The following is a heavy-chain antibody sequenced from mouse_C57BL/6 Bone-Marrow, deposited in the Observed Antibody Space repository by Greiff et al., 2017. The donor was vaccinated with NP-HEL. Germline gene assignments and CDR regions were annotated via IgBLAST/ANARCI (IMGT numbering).Heavy chain of an antibody. CDR3: ARSENYDYYYYAMDY. Sequence: QVQLQQPGAELVKPGASVKLSCKASGYTFTSYWMHWVKQRPGQGLEWIGMIHPNSGSTNYNEKFKSKATLTVDKSSSTAYMQLSSLTSEDSAVYYCARSENYDYYYYAMDYWGKGTSVTVSS. V-gene: IGHV1-64*01. CDR1: GYTFTSYW. J-gene: IGHJ4*01. CDR2: IHPNSGST. D-gene: IGHD2-4*01.